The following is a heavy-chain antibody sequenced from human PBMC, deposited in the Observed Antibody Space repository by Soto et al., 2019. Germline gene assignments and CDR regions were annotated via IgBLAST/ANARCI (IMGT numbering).Heavy chain of an antibody. J-gene: IGHJ4*02. D-gene: IGHD5-12*01. Sequence: SETLSLTCTVSGASISDGGFSWSWIRQSPGKGLEWIGYISHLESTYFHPSFKSRLTMSMDTTRNQFSLKLSSVTAEDMAVYYCARGGGYDSFDYWGQGVLVTVSS. CDR2: ISHLEST. V-gene: IGHV4-30-2*06. CDR3: ARGGGYDSFDY. CDR1: GASISDGGFS.